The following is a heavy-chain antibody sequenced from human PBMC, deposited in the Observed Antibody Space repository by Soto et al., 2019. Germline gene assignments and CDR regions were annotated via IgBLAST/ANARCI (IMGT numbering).Heavy chain of an antibody. CDR1: GFTFSSYG. D-gene: IGHD3-10*01. J-gene: IGHJ4*02. V-gene: IGHV3-33*01. Sequence: QVQLVESGGGVVQPGRSLRLSCAASGFTFSSYGMHWVRQAPGKGLEWVAVIWYDGSNKYYVDSVKGRFTISRDNSKNTLYLQMNSLRAEDTAVYYCARDRGYYGSGSLCGYWGQGTLVTVSS. CDR3: ARDRGYYGSGSLCGY. CDR2: IWYDGSNK.